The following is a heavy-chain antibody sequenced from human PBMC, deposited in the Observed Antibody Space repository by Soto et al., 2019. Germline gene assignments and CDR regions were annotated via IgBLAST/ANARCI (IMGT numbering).Heavy chain of an antibody. Sequence: ESGGGLVQPGGSLRLSCVDSTFTFSSNRMSWVRQAPGKGLEWVANIKQEGSEKYYVDSVKGRFTISRDNAENALFLQMNSLSAEDTALYYCARRYCSGASCYFDDWGQGTLVTVSS. D-gene: IGHD2-15*01. CDR1: TFTFSSNR. J-gene: IGHJ4*02. V-gene: IGHV3-7*01. CDR3: ARRYCSGASCYFDD. CDR2: IKQEGSEK.